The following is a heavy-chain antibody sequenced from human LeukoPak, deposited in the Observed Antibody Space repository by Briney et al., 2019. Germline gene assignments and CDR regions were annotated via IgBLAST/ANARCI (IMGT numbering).Heavy chain of an antibody. V-gene: IGHV4-4*07. CDR2: IYTSGST. CDR3: ARAVLNYYDSSGYHWFDP. Sequence: PSETLSLTCTVSGGSISSYYWSWIRQPAGKGLEWIGRIYTSGSTNYNPSLKNRVTMSVDTSKNQFSLKLSSVTAADTAVYYCARAVLNYYDSSGYHWFDPWGQGTLVTVSS. D-gene: IGHD3-22*01. J-gene: IGHJ5*02. CDR1: GGSISSYY.